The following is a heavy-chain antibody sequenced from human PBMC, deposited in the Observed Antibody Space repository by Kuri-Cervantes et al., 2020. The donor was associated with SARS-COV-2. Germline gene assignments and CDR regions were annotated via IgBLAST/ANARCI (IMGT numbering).Heavy chain of an antibody. J-gene: IGHJ4*02. D-gene: IGHD3-3*01. CDR1: GFTFSSYS. CDR3: TTVRGTYDFWSGYSSYYFDY. CDR2: ISSSSSYI. Sequence: GGSLRLSCAASGFTFSSYSMNWVRQAPGKGLEWVSSISSSSSYIYYADSVKGRFTISRDNAKNSLYLQMNSLKTEDTAVYYCTTVRGTYDFWSGYSSYYFDYWGQGTLVTVSS. V-gene: IGHV3-21*03.